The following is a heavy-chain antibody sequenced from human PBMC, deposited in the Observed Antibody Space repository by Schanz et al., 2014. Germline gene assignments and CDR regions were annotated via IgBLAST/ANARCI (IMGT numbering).Heavy chain of an antibody. Sequence: VQLVESGGGLVKPGGSLRLSCAASGFIFNDYYMNWIRQAPGKGLEWVSTIGINDDSTYYGDSVKGRFSISRDNSKNTLELQMNSLSGDDTAVYYCARIGREDEREKKGFWRGSRLSHYHRMDSWGQGTTVTVS. V-gene: IGHV3-23*04. CDR3: ARIGREDEREKKGFWRGSRLSHYHRMDS. J-gene: IGHJ6*02. D-gene: IGHD3-3*01. CDR2: IGINDDST. CDR1: GFIFNDYY.